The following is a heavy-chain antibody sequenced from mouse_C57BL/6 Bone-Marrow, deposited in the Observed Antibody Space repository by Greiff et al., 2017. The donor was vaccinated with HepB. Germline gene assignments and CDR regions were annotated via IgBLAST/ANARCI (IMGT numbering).Heavy chain of an antibody. CDR3: AREEGYYYGPWFAY. D-gene: IGHD1-1*01. CDR2: INPNNGGT. CDR1: GYTFTDYY. V-gene: IGHV1-26*01. Sequence: EVQLQQSGPELVKPGASVKISCKASGYTFTDYYMNWVKQSHGKSLEWIGDINPNNGGTSYNQKFKGKATLTVDKSSSTAYMELRSLTSEDSAVYYCAREEGYYYGPWFAYWGQGTLVTVSA. J-gene: IGHJ3*01.